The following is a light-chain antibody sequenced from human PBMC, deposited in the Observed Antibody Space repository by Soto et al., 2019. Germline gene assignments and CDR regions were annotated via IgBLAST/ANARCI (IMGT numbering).Light chain of an antibody. Sequence: QSVLTQPASVSGSPEQSITISCTGTSSDVGSYNLVSWYQQHPGKAPKLMIYEVSKRPSGVSNRFSGSKSGNTASLTISGLQAEDEADYYCCSYAGSSTAVFGGGTQLTVL. J-gene: IGLJ7*01. CDR3: CSYAGSSTAV. CDR1: SSDVGSYNL. CDR2: EVS. V-gene: IGLV2-23*02.